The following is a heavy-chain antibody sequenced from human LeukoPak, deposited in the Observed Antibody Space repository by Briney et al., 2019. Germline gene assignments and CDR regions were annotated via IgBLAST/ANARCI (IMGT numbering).Heavy chain of an antibody. V-gene: IGHV4-59*01. CDR2: IYYSGST. J-gene: IGHJ4*02. Sequence: PSETLSLTCTVSGGSISSYYWNWIRQPPGKGLEWIGYIYYSGSTNYNPSLKSRVTTSVDTSKNQFSLKLSSVTPDDTAVYYCARERLGYYDRSGLDYWGQGTLVTVSS. CDR1: GGSISSYY. CDR3: ARERLGYYDRSGLDY. D-gene: IGHD3-22*01.